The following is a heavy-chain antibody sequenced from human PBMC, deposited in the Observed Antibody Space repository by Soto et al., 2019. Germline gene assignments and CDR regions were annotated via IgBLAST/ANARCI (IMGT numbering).Heavy chain of an antibody. CDR1: GGSISSGDYY. J-gene: IGHJ5*02. D-gene: IGHD6-13*01. V-gene: IGHV4-30-4*01. Sequence: SETLSLTCTVSGGSISSGDYYWSWIRQPPGKGLEWIGYIYYSGSTYYNPSLKSRVTISVDTSKNQFSLKLSSVTAADTAVYYCDRVQQLVPWFDQWGQGTLVTVSS. CDR3: DRVQQLVPWFDQ. CDR2: IYYSGST.